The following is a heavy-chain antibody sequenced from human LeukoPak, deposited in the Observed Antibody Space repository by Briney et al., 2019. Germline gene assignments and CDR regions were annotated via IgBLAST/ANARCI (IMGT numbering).Heavy chain of an antibody. Sequence: GGSLRLSCAASGFTFSSYAMSWVRQAPGKGLEWVSAISGSGGSTYYADSVKGRFTISRDNSKNTLYLQMNSLGAEDTAVYYCAKGSPFLWFGELSGCYFDYWGQGTLVTVSS. V-gene: IGHV3-23*01. CDR2: ISGSGGST. D-gene: IGHD3-10*01. CDR1: GFTFSSYA. CDR3: AKGSPFLWFGELSGCYFDY. J-gene: IGHJ4*02.